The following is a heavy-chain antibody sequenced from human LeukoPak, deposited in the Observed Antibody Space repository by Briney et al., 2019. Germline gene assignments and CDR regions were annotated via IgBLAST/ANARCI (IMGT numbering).Heavy chain of an antibody. CDR2: INHSGST. CDR3: ASNIVVVPAARDIFDY. J-gene: IGHJ4*02. V-gene: IGHV4-34*01. D-gene: IGHD2-2*01. CDR1: GGSFSGYY. Sequence: SSETLSLTCAVYGGSFSGYYWSWLRQPPEKGLEWIGEINHSGSTNYNPSLKSRVTISVDTSKNQFSLKLSSVTAAGTAVYYCASNIVVVPAARDIFDYWGQGTLVTVSS.